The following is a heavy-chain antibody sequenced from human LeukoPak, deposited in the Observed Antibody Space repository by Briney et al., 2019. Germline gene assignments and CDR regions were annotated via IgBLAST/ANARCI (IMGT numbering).Heavy chain of an antibody. J-gene: IGHJ4*02. CDR3: ARALAGMTTVTFDY. CDR1: GYTFTGYH. Sequence: ASVKASCKASGYTFTGYHMHWVRQAPGQGLEWMGWINPNSGGTNYAQKFQGRVTMTRDTSISTAYMELSRLRSDDTAVYYCARALAGMTTVTFDYWGQGTLVTVSS. V-gene: IGHV1-2*02. D-gene: IGHD4-17*01. CDR2: INPNSGGT.